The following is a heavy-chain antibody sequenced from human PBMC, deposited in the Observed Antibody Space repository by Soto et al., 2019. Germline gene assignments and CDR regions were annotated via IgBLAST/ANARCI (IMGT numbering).Heavy chain of an antibody. CDR2: ISGDGGST. V-gene: IGHV3-43*02. CDR1: GFTFDDYA. J-gene: IGHJ6*02. D-gene: IGHD2-2*01. Sequence: GGSLRLSCAASGFTFDDYAMHWVRQAPGKGLEWVSLISGDGGSTYYADSVKGRFTSSRDNSKNSLYLQINSLRTEDTALYYCAKDMGQHCSSTSCLSYYYYGMDVWGQGTTVTVSS. CDR3: AKDMGQHCSSTSCLSYYYYGMDV.